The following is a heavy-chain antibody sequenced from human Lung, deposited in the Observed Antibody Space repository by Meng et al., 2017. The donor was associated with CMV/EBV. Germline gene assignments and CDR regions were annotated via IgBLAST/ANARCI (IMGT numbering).Heavy chain of an antibody. CDR3: ARASYGSGSPLGESWFDP. CDR1: GGSSSSGGYH. J-gene: IGHJ5*02. V-gene: IGHV4-31*02. CDR2: IHSSGST. D-gene: IGHD3-10*01. Sequence: HVPPREASPVLVKPPPTLSLTCTVSGGSSSSGGYHWIWIRQHPGKGLEWIGYIHSSGSTYYNPSLRSRLTISVDTSKNQFSLKLSSVTAADTAVYYCARASYGSGSPLGESWFDPWGQGTLVTVSS.